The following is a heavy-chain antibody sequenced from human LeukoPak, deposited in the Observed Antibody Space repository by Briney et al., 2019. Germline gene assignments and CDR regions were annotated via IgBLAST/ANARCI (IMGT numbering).Heavy chain of an antibody. Sequence: PSETLSLTCTVSGDSISSSSYYWGWMRQPPGKGLEWIGSIYYSGSTYYNPALKSRVTISVATSKNQFSLKLNSVTAADTAVYYCARLHSYLFDPWGQGTLVTVSS. J-gene: IGHJ5*02. CDR2: IYYSGST. V-gene: IGHV4-39*01. D-gene: IGHD2-15*01. CDR1: GDSISSSSYY. CDR3: ARLHSYLFDP.